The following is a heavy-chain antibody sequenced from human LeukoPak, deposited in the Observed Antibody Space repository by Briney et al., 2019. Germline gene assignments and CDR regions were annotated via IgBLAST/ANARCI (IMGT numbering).Heavy chain of an antibody. J-gene: IGHJ4*02. CDR3: VRDCSSTSCYDY. D-gene: IGHD2-2*01. CDR2: INPNSGGT. Sequence: ASVKVSCKASGYTFTGYYMHWVRQAPGQGLEWMGWINPNSGGTNYAQKFQGRVTMTRDTSISTAYMELSRLRSDDTAVYYCVRDCSSTSCYDYWGQGTLVTVSS. CDR1: GYTFTGYY. V-gene: IGHV1-2*02.